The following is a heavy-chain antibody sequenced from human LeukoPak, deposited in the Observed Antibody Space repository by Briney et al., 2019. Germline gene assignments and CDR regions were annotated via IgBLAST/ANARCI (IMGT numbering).Heavy chain of an antibody. V-gene: IGHV3-48*03. CDR2: ISSSGITK. Sequence: PGGSLRLSCAASRFTFSSYEMNWVRQAPGRGLERVSYISSSGITKYYADSVKGRFTISRDNAKNSLYLQMNSLRVEDTAVYYCAREDTVDAFDIWGQGTMVTVSS. J-gene: IGHJ3*02. CDR1: RFTFSSYE. CDR3: AREDTVDAFDI. D-gene: IGHD5-18*01.